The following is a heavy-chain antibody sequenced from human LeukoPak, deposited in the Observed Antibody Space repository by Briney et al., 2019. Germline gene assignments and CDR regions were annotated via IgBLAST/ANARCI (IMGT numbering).Heavy chain of an antibody. CDR3: ARGDSGSSHFEY. Sequence: GGSLRLSCTASGFTFSSYAMHWVRQAPGQGLEWVAVISYDGSNKYYAESVKGRFTVSRDNSKNTVNLQMNSLKPEDTAVYYCARGDSGSSHFEYWGQGTLVTVSS. CDR2: ISYDGSNK. CDR1: GFTFSSYA. J-gene: IGHJ4*02. V-gene: IGHV3-30-3*01. D-gene: IGHD1-26*01.